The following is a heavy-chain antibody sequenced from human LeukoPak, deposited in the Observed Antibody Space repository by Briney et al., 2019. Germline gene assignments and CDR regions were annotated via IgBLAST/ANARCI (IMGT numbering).Heavy chain of an antibody. CDR2: IYYSGST. Sequence: SETLSLTCTVSGGSISSSSYYWGWIRQPPGKGLEWIGSIYYSGSTYYNPSLKSRVTISVDTSKNQFSLKLSSVTAADTAVYYCARKSGEFVATIYFDYWGQGTLVTVSS. D-gene: IGHD5-24*01. J-gene: IGHJ4*02. CDR1: GGSISSSSYY. V-gene: IGHV4-39*01. CDR3: ARKSGEFVATIYFDY.